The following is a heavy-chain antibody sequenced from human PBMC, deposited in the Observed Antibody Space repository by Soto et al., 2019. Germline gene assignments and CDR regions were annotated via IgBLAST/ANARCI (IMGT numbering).Heavy chain of an antibody. CDR2: IYPDDSDT. Sequence: GESLKISCKGSGYSFTTYPIALVRQTPGKGLEWLGIIYPDDSDTRYSPSFQGQVTLSADKSITTAYLQWSSLKASDSAMYYCARRYGPGGMDVWGQGTTVTVSS. CDR1: GYSFTTYP. D-gene: IGHD3-10*01. J-gene: IGHJ6*02. CDR3: ARRYGPGGMDV. V-gene: IGHV5-51*01.